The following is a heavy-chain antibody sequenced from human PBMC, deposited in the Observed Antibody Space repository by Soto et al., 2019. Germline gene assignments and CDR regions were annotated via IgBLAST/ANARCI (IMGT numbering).Heavy chain of an antibody. CDR2: IKTNTEGGTT. J-gene: IGHJ6*02. V-gene: IGHV3-15*07. D-gene: IGHD2-15*01. CDR1: GLTISDAW. CDR3: TPGSVEGV. Sequence: EVQLVESGGGLIYPGGSLRLSCAASGLTISDAWMNWVRQAPGKGLEWVGRIKTNTEGGTTDYAAAVKGRFTVSRDDSKNTLYLQMNSLKIEDTAVYYCTPGSVEGVWGQGTKVIVSS.